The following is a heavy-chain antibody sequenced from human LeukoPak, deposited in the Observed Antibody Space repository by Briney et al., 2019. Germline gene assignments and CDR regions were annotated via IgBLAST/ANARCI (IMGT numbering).Heavy chain of an antibody. Sequence: PGSSVKVSCKASGGTFSSYTISWVRQAPGQGLEWMGRIIPILGIANYAQKFQGRATITADKSTSTAYMELSSLRSEDTAVYYCARIAAVNWFDPWGQGTLVTVSS. CDR1: GGTFSSYT. CDR3: ARIAAVNWFDP. D-gene: IGHD6-6*01. J-gene: IGHJ5*02. V-gene: IGHV1-69*02. CDR2: IIPILGIA.